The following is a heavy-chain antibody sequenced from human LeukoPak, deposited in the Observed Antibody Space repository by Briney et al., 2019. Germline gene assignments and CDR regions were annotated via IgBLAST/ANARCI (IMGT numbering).Heavy chain of an antibody. D-gene: IGHD2-8*01. CDR3: ARTPVSDYYYYGMDV. Sequence: GGSLRLSCAASGFTFSDYYMSWIRQAPGKGLEWVSYISSSGSTIYYADSVKGRFTISRDNAKNSLYLRMNSLRAEDTAVYYCARTPVSDYYYYGMDVWGQGTTVTVSS. V-gene: IGHV3-11*01. CDR2: ISSSGSTI. J-gene: IGHJ6*02. CDR1: GFTFSDYY.